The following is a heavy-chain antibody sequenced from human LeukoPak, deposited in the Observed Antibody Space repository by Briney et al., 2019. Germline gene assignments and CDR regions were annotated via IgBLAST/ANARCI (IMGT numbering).Heavy chain of an antibody. J-gene: IGHJ4*02. CDR1: GGSFSGYY. CDR2: INHSGST. Sequence: SETLSLTCAVYGGSFSGYYWSWIRQPPGKGLEWIGEINHSGSTNYNPSLKSRVTISVDTSKNQFSLKLSSVTAADTAVYYCARLRGSYYAGKYFDYWGQGTLVTVSS. V-gene: IGHV4-34*01. CDR3: ARLRGSYYAGKYFDY. D-gene: IGHD1-26*01.